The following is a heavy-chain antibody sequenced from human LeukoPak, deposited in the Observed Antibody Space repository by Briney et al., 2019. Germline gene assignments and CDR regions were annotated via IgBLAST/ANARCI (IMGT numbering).Heavy chain of an antibody. Sequence: GGSLRLSCAASGFTFDDYAMHWVRQAPGKGLEWVSGISWNSGSIGYADSVKGRLTISRDNAKNTLYLQMNSLRAADTAVYYCAREVQWLVRNYYYYYMDVWGKGTTVTVSS. CDR1: GFTFDDYA. D-gene: IGHD6-19*01. CDR3: AREVQWLVRNYYYYYMDV. V-gene: IGHV3-9*01. J-gene: IGHJ6*03. CDR2: ISWNSGSI.